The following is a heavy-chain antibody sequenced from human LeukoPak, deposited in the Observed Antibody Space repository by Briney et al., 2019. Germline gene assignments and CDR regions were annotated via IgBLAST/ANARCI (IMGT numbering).Heavy chain of an antibody. Sequence: SETLSLTCDVSGGSVTSTNWWTWFRQPPGKGLEWIGEVHLDGRTNYNPSLKSRLVMSADLPENHISLKLTSVTAADTAVYYCARGATVTQRSAEFDPWGQGTLVTVSS. CDR3: ARGATVTQRSAEFDP. D-gene: IGHD4-17*01. CDR1: GGSVTSTNW. J-gene: IGHJ5*02. V-gene: IGHV4-4*02. CDR2: VHLDGRT.